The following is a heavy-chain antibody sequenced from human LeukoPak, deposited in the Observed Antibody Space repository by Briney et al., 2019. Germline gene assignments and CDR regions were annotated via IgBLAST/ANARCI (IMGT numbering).Heavy chain of an antibody. CDR2: ISVYNGNT. CDR1: GYTFTTNG. J-gene: IGHJ3*02. V-gene: IGHV1-18*01. Sequence: ASVKVSCKASGYTFTTNGISWVRQAPGQGLEWMGWISVYNGNTNYAQKLQGRVTMTTDTSTSTVFMELRSLRSDDAAVYYCARDSSGTYSDAFDIWGQGTMVTVSS. D-gene: IGHD1-26*01. CDR3: ARDSSGTYSDAFDI.